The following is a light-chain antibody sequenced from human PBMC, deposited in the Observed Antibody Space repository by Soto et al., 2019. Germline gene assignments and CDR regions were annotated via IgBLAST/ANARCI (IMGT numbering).Light chain of an antibody. Sequence: DIVLTQSPATLSLSPGERATLSCRASQSVSSYLAWYQQKPGQAPRLLIYDASTRATGIPARFSGSGSGTDFTLTISSLEPEDFAVYYCQQRSNWLWTFGQGTKVDIK. J-gene: IGKJ1*01. CDR1: QSVSSY. V-gene: IGKV3-11*01. CDR2: DAS. CDR3: QQRSNWLWT.